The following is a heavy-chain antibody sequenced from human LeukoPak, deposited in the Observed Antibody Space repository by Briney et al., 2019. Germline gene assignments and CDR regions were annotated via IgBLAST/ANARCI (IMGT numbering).Heavy chain of an antibody. V-gene: IGHV3-23*01. D-gene: IGHD2-2*01. J-gene: IGHJ4*02. CDR1: GFTFSSYA. CDR3: AKEPNCSSTSCEGYFDY. CDR2: ISGSGGST. Sequence: GSLRLSCAASGFTFSSYAMSWVRQAPGKGLEWVSAISGSGGSTYYADSVKGRFTISRDNSKNTLYLQMNSLRAEDTAVYYCAKEPNCSSTSCEGYFDYWGQGTLVTVSS.